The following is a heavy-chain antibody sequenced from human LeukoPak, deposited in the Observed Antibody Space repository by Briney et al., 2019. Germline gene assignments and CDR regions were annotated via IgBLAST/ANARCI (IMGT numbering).Heavy chain of an antibody. D-gene: IGHD2-15*01. V-gene: IGHV1-69*04. CDR3: ARGYCSGGSCYYFDY. CDR2: IIPILGIA. Sequence: ASVKVSCKASGGTFSSYAISWVRQAPGQGLEWMGRIIPILGIANYAQKFQGRVTITADKSTSTTYMELSSLRSEDTAVYYCARGYCSGGSCYYFDYWGQGTLVTVSS. CDR1: GGTFSSYA. J-gene: IGHJ4*02.